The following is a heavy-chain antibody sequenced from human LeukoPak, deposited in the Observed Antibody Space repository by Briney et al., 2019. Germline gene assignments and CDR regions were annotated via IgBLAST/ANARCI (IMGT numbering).Heavy chain of an antibody. J-gene: IGHJ3*02. D-gene: IGHD1-14*01. CDR1: GGSISSYY. V-gene: IGHV4-4*07. Sequence: SEALSLTCTVSGGSISSYYWSWIRQPAGKGLEWIGRIYTSGSTNYNPSLKSRVTMSVDTSKNQFSLKLSSVTAADTAVYYCARELTQPIYDAFDIWGQGTMVTVSS. CDR3: ARELTQPIYDAFDI. CDR2: IYTSGST.